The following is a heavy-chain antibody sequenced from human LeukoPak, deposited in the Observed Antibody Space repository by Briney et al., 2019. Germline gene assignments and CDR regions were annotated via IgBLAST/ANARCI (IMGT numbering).Heavy chain of an antibody. D-gene: IGHD1-26*01. V-gene: IGHV3-7*05. CDR1: GFTFSSTW. CDR3: ARDVSGSLDY. J-gene: IGHJ4*02. CDR2: IKQDGSDK. Sequence: GGSLRLSCAASGFTFSSTWMAWVRQAPGKGLEWVANIKQDGSDKNYVDSVKGRFTISRDNAKNSLYFQMNSLRAEDTALYYCARDVSGSLDYWGQATLVTVAS.